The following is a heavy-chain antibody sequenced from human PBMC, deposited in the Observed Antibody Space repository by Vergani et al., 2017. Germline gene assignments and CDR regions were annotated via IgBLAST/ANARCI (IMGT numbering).Heavy chain of an antibody. Sequence: QVQLQESGPGLVKPSETLSLTCTVSGGSISSYYWSWIRQPPGKGLEWIGYIYYSGSTNYNPSLKSRVTISVDTSKSQFSLKLSSVTAADTAVYYCARTDYYGSGSHDYWGQGTLVTVSS. J-gene: IGHJ4*02. D-gene: IGHD3-10*01. CDR1: GGSISSYY. CDR3: ARTDYYGSGSHDY. V-gene: IGHV4-59*01. CDR2: IYYSGST.